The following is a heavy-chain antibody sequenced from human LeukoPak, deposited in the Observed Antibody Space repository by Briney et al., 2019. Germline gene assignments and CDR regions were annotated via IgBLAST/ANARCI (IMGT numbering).Heavy chain of an antibody. CDR1: GFTFSSYA. Sequence: GGSLRLSCEVSGFTFSSYAIHWVRQAPGKGLEWVASISYDGSNQYYADFVRGRFTISRDNSKNTLYLQMNSLRAEDTAVYYCAKAGSSWYFGYYYYGMDVWGQGTTVTVSS. D-gene: IGHD6-13*01. J-gene: IGHJ6*02. CDR2: ISYDGSNQ. V-gene: IGHV3-30*18. CDR3: AKAGSSWYFGYYYYGMDV.